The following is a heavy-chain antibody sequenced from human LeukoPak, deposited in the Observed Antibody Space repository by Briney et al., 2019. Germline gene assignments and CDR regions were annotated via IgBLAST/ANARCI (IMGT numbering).Heavy chain of an antibody. CDR2: INPSGGST. CDR1: GYTFTSYY. J-gene: IGHJ6*02. Sequence: GASVKVSCKASGYTFTSYYMHWVRQAPGQGLEWMGIINPSGGSTSYAQKFQGRVTMTRDTSTSTVYMELSSLRSEDTAVYYCARSGTYEDDYFYTLDVWGHGTTVTVSS. D-gene: IGHD1-26*01. CDR3: ARSGTYEDDYFYTLDV. V-gene: IGHV1-46*01.